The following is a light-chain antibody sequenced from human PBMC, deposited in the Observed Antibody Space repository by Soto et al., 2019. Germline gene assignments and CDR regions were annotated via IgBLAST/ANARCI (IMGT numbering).Light chain of an antibody. Sequence: EIVMTQSPATLSVSPGERPTLSCRASQSVSSTLAWYHQKPAQPPRLLIYGASTRATGIPARFSGSGSGTEFTLTISSLQSEDFAVYYCQQYNNWPLTFGGGTKVEIK. CDR2: GAS. J-gene: IGKJ4*01. V-gene: IGKV3-15*01. CDR1: QSVSST. CDR3: QQYNNWPLT.